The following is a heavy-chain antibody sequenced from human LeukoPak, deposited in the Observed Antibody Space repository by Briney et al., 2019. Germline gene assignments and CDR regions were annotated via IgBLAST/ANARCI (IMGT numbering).Heavy chain of an antibody. J-gene: IGHJ3*02. V-gene: IGHV5-51*01. D-gene: IGHD2-2*01. CDR2: IYPGDSDT. CDR3: ARRRPPAAPGAFDI. Sequence: GESLKISCKDSGYIFTTYWIGWVRQMPGKGLEWMGIIYPGDSDTRYSPSFQGQVTISADKSISTAYLQWSSLKASDTAMYYCARRRPPAAPGAFDIWGQGTMVTVSS. CDR1: GYIFTTYW.